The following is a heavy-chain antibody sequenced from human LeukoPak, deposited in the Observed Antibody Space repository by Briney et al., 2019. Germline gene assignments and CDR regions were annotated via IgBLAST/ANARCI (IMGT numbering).Heavy chain of an antibody. CDR3: ARSIPYGTTWYGRSDY. V-gene: IGHV3-7*03. Sequence: GGSLRLSCAASGFIFNTFWMNWVRLTPGKGLEWVAKIKPDGTTKFYVDSVKGRFTISRDNALNSLYLQMNSLRAEDTAIYYCARSIPYGTTWYGRSDYWGQGTLVTVSS. D-gene: IGHD6-13*01. CDR1: GFIFNTFW. CDR2: IKPDGTTK. J-gene: IGHJ4*02.